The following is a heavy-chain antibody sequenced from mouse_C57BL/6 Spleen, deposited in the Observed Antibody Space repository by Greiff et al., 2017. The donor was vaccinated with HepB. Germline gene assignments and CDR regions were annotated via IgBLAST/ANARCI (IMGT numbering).Heavy chain of an antibody. CDR3: ARALYSNNWAMDY. V-gene: IGHV5-16*01. D-gene: IGHD2-5*01. J-gene: IGHJ4*01. CDR2: INYDGSST. Sequence: DVKLVESEGGLVQPGSSMKLSCTASGFTFSDYYMAWVRQVPEKGLEWVANINYDGSSTYYLDSLKSRFIISRDNAKNILYLQMSSLKSEDTATYYCARALYSNNWAMDYWGQGTSVTVSS. CDR1: GFTFSDYY.